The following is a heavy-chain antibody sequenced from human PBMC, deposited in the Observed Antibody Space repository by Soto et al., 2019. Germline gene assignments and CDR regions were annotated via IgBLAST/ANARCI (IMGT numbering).Heavy chain of an antibody. J-gene: IGHJ6*03. CDR2: INHSGST. CDR1: GGSFSGYY. Sequence: SETLSLTCAVYGGSFSGYYWSWIRQPPGKGLEWIGEINHSGSTNYDPSLKSRVTISVDTSKNQFSLKLSSVTAADTAVYYCAKHRSGGKAYYYYYMAVGGKGTTVPASS. V-gene: IGHV4-34*01. CDR3: AKHRSGGKAYYYYYMAV. D-gene: IGHD2-15*01.